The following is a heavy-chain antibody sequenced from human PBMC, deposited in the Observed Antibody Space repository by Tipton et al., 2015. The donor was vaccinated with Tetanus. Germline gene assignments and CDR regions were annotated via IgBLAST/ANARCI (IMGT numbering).Heavy chain of an antibody. CDR1: GFTFSDHY. D-gene: IGHD5-12*01. J-gene: IGHJ6*02. CDR2: ISSSGSTI. Sequence: SLRLSCAASGFTFSDHYMSWIRQAPGKGLEWVSYISSSGSTIYYADSVKGRFTISRDNAEKSLYLQMNSLRVEDTAVYYCAAAVATIEVFYYYGMDVWDQGP. CDR3: AAAVATIEVFYYYGMDV. V-gene: IGHV3-11*01.